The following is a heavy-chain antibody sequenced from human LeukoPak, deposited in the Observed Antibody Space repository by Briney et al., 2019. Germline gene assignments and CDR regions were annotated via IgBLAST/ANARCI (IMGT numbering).Heavy chain of an antibody. D-gene: IGHD3-3*01. CDR2: ISGSGGST. CDR1: GFGFSSYG. V-gene: IGHV3-23*01. Sequence: PGGSLRLSCAASGFGFSSYGMSWVRQAPGKGLEWVSAISGSGGSTYYADSVKGRFTISRDNSKNTLYLQMNSLRAEDTAIYYCARDERLLSFLKWGQGTLVTVSS. CDR3: ARDERLLSFLK. J-gene: IGHJ4*02.